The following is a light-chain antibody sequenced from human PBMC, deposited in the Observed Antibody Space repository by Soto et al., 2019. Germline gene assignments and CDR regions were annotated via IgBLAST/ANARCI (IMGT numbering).Light chain of an antibody. Sequence: QSALTQPASVSGSPGQWITISCAGARSDIGGSTQVSWYQQHPGKAPKLIIYNVNHPPSGVSDRFSGSKSGDTASLTISGLQTEDEADYYCSSSTTSNTYVFGTGTKLTVL. J-gene: IGLJ1*01. CDR1: RSDIGGSTQ. V-gene: IGLV2-14*03. CDR3: SSSTTSNTYV. CDR2: NVN.